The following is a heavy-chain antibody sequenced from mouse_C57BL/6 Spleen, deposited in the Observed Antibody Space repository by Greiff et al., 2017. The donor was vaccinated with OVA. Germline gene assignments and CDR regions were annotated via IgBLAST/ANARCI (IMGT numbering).Heavy chain of an antibody. J-gene: IGHJ3*01. CDR3: ASHCYGSSYEGFAY. V-gene: IGHV6-6*01. Sequence: EVKVEESGGGLVQPGGSMKLSCAASGFTFSDAWMDWVRQSPEKGLEWVAEIRNKANNHATYYAESLKGRFTISRDESKSSVYLQMNSLRTEDTGIYYCASHCYGSSYEGFAYWGQGTLVTVSA. CDR1: GFTFSDAW. CDR2: IRNKANNHAT. D-gene: IGHD1-1*01.